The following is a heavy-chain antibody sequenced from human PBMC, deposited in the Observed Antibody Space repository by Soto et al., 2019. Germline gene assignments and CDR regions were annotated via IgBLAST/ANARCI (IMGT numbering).Heavy chain of an antibody. CDR3: ALVRGVIYHYGMDV. CDR1: GGSFSGYY. Sequence: SETLSLTCAVYGGSFSGYYWSWIRQPPGKGLEWIGEINHSGSTNYNPSLKIRVTISVDTSKNQFSLKLSSVTAADTAVYYCALVRGVIYHYGMDVWGQGTTVTVSS. CDR2: INHSGST. D-gene: IGHD3-10*01. V-gene: IGHV4-34*01. J-gene: IGHJ6*02.